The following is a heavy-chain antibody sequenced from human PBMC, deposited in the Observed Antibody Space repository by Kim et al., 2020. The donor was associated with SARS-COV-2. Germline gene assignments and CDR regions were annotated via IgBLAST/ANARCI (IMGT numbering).Heavy chain of an antibody. CDR3: AREVGHMDV. Sequence: GGSLRLSCAASGFTFSSYSMNWVRQAPGKGLEWVSYISSSSSTIYYADSVKGRFTISRDNAKNSLYLQMNSLRAEDTAVYYCAREVGHMDVWGQGTTVTVFS. CDR2: ISSSSSTI. CDR1: GFTFSSYS. D-gene: IGHD1-26*01. V-gene: IGHV3-48*04. J-gene: IGHJ6*02.